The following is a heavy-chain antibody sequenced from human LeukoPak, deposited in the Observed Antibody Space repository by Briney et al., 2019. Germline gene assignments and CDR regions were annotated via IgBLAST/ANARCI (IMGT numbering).Heavy chain of an antibody. D-gene: IGHD4-11*01. V-gene: IGHV3-23*01. CDR3: AIKQFYFEN. Sequence: GGSLRLSCAASGFAFSNYGASWVRQAPGKGLEWVSSISVSGGDTYYADSVKGRFTVSRDNSKNTLYLKMNRLRADDTAVYYCAIKQFYFENWGQGTLVTVSS. CDR2: ISVSGGDT. CDR1: GFAFSNYG. J-gene: IGHJ4*02.